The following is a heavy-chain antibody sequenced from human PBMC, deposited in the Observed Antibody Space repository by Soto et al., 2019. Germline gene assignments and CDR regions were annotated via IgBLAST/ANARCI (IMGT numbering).Heavy chain of an antibody. D-gene: IGHD3-22*01. CDR1: GFTFSSYA. CDR2: LSGSGVST. CDR3: AKGGGSTDYYDTSGYYLYYYYAMDV. V-gene: IGHV3-23*01. J-gene: IGHJ6*02. Sequence: EVQLLESGGGLVQPGGSLRLSCAASGFTFSSYAMTWVRQAPGKGLEWVSALSGSGVSTYYADSVKGRFTISRDNSKNTLYQQMNSPTAEDTAVYYCAKGGGSTDYYDTSGYYLYYYYAMDVWGQGTTVTVSS.